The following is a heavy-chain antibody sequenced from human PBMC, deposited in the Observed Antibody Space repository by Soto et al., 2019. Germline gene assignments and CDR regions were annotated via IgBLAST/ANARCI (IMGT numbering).Heavy chain of an antibody. D-gene: IGHD1-26*01. CDR1: GFTFSTYG. J-gene: IGHJ4*02. V-gene: IGHV3-30*18. CDR2: ISYDGSNK. Sequence: QVQLVESGGGVVQPGRSLILSCAASGFTFSTYGMHWVRQAPGKGLEWVAVISYDGSNKYYADSVKGRFTISRDNSKNTLYLQMNSLRAEDTAVYYCAKGSQSGTYYPLGYWGQGTLVTVSS. CDR3: AKGSQSGTYYPLGY.